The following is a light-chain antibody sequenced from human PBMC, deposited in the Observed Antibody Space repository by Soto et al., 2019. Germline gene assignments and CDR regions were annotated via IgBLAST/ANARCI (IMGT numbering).Light chain of an antibody. CDR1: QSVSSNY. Sequence: EIVLTQSPGTLSLSPGERATLSCRASQSVSSNYITWYQQKPGQAPRRLIFGAPSRATGIPDRFSGSGSGTDFTLTISRLEPEDFAVYYCQQYGSSPSTFGQGTKVDIK. J-gene: IGKJ1*01. V-gene: IGKV3-20*01. CDR2: GAP. CDR3: QQYGSSPST.